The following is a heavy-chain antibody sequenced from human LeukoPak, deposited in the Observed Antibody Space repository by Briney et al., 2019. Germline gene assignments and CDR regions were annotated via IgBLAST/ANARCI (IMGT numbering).Heavy chain of an antibody. Sequence: PGGSLRLSCAASGFTFSDYYINWIRQAPGKGLEWVSYISSTGNTIYYADSVKGRFTISRDNAKNSLYLQMNSLRAEDTAVYYCATSRSFDHWGQGTLVTVFS. J-gene: IGHJ4*02. V-gene: IGHV3-11*04. CDR3: ATSRSFDH. CDR1: GFTFSDYY. CDR2: ISSTGNTI.